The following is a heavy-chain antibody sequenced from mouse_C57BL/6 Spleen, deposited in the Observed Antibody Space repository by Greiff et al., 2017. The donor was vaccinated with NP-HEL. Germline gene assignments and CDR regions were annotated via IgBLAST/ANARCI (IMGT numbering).Heavy chain of an antibody. CDR3: ARLTNWDVRGYFDY. J-gene: IGHJ2*01. V-gene: IGHV5-17*01. CDR1: GFTFSDYG. D-gene: IGHD4-1*02. Sequence: EVKLMESGGGLVKPGGSLKLSCAASGFTFSDYGMHWVRQAPEKGLEWVAYISSGSSTIYYADTVKGRFTISRDNAKNTLFLQMTSLRSEDTAMYYCARLTNWDVRGYFDYWGQGTTLTVSS. CDR2: ISSGSSTI.